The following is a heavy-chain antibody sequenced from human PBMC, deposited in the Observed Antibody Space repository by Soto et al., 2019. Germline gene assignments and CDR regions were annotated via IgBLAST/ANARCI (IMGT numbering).Heavy chain of an antibody. CDR1: GFTFSRAA. V-gene: IGHV3-21*01. CDR2: ISSSSRYI. Sequence: GGALRLSCAASGFTFSRAAMNWVRQARGKGLEWVSSISSSSRYIYYADSVTGRFTISRDNAKNSLYLQMNSLRAEDTAVYYCASLERRYYYYYYGMDVWGQGTTVTVSS. CDR3: ASLERRYYYYYYGMDV. D-gene: IGHD1-1*01. J-gene: IGHJ6*02.